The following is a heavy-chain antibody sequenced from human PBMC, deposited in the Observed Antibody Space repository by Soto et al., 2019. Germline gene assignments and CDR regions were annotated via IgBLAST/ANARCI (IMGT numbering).Heavy chain of an antibody. D-gene: IGHD3-22*01. Sequence: QVQLQESGPGLVKPSETLSLTCAVSGYSISSGYYWGWIRQPPGKGLEWIGSIYHSGSTSSNPSLKSRVTISVDTSKNHFSLKLSSVTAADTAVYYCARDRFPIVVIMTYFDYWGQGTLVTVSS. V-gene: IGHV4-38-2*02. J-gene: IGHJ4*02. CDR2: IYHSGST. CDR3: ARDRFPIVVIMTYFDY. CDR1: GYSISSGYY.